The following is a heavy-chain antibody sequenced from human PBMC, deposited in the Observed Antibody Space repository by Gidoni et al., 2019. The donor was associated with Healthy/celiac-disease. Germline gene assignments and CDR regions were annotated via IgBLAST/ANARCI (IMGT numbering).Heavy chain of an antibody. J-gene: IGHJ6*02. V-gene: IGHV5-51*01. CDR3: ARTALYYDILTGRDYGMDV. D-gene: IGHD3-9*01. CDR1: GYSFTSYW. CDR2: IYPGDSDT. Sequence: EVQLVQSGAEVKKPGESLKISCKGSGYSFTSYWIGWVRQMPGKGLEWMGIIYPGDSDTRYSPSFQGQVTIAADKSISTAYLQWSSLKASDTAMYYWARTALYYDILTGRDYGMDVWGQGTTVTVSS.